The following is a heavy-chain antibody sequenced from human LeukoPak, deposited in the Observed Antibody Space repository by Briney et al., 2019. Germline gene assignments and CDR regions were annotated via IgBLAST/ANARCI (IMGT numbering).Heavy chain of an antibody. D-gene: IGHD3-10*01. CDR2: ISGSGGST. CDR3: AKISAPLQYYYYYMDV. Sequence: PGGSLRLSCAASGFTFSSYAMSWVRQAPGQGLEWVSAISGSGGSTYYADSVKGRFTISRDNSKNTLYLQMNSLRAEDTAVYYCAKISAPLQYYYYYMDVWGKGTTVTVSS. CDR1: GFTFSSYA. V-gene: IGHV3-23*01. J-gene: IGHJ6*03.